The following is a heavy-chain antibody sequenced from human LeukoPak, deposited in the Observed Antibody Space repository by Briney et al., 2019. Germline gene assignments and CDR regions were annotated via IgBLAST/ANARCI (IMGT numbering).Heavy chain of an antibody. Sequence: GGSLRLSCAASGFTFSSYSMNWVRQAPGKRLEWVSSISSSSSYIYYAGSVKGRFTISRDNAKNSLYLQMNSLRAEDTAVYYCARGITGTEDYWDQGTLVTVSS. CDR1: GFTFSSYS. CDR2: ISSSSSYI. J-gene: IGHJ4*02. D-gene: IGHD1/OR15-1a*01. CDR3: ARGITGTEDY. V-gene: IGHV3-21*01.